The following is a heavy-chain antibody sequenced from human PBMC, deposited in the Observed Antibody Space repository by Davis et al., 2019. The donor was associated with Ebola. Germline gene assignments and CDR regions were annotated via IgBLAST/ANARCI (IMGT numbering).Heavy chain of an antibody. CDR1: GYTFTSYG. V-gene: IGHV1-18*01. D-gene: IGHD1-26*01. CDR3: ARGQVLRELISAFDY. Sequence: AASVKVSCKASGYTFTSYGISWVRQAPGQGLEWMGWISAYNGNTNYAQKFQGRVTMTRDTSTSTVYMELSSLRSEDTAVYYCARGQVLRELISAFDYWGQGTLVTVSS. CDR2: ISAYNGNT. J-gene: IGHJ4*02.